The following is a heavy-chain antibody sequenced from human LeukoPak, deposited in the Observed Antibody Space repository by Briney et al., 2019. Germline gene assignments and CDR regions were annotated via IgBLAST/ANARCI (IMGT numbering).Heavy chain of an antibody. J-gene: IGHJ6*02. CDR1: GYRFTSYG. Sequence: ASVKVSCKASGYRFTSYGITWVRQAPGQGLEWMGWISGYNGNTNYAQKFQGRVTMTTDTSTSTAYMELRSLRSDDTAVYYCARVLVDIVVVPAANDYYYGMDVWGQGTTVTVSS. V-gene: IGHV1-18*01. CDR2: ISGYNGNT. CDR3: ARVLVDIVVVPAANDYYYGMDV. D-gene: IGHD2-2*01.